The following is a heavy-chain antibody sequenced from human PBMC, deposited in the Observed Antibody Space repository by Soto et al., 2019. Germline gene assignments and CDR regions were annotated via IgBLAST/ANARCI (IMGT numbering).Heavy chain of an antibody. J-gene: IGHJ6*02. Sequence: SVKVSCKASGGTFSSYAISWVRQAPGQGLEWMGGIIPIFGTANYAQKFQGRVTITADKSTSTAYMELSSLRSADTAVYYCARGRDNGNSVWYYYGMDVWSQGTTVTV. V-gene: IGHV1-69*06. CDR1: GGTFSSYA. D-gene: IGHD1-7*01. CDR3: ARGRDNGNSVWYYYGMDV. CDR2: IIPIFGTA.